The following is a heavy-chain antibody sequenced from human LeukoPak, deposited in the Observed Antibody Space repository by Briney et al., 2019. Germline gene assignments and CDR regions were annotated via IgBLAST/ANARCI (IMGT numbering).Heavy chain of an antibody. CDR1: GFTFSTYS. D-gene: IGHD5-18*01. J-gene: IGHJ3*02. CDR2: INIGSNSI. V-gene: IGHV3-48*04. CDR3: AVYSYPPEAFDI. Sequence: GGSLRLSCAASGFTFSTYSMNWVRQAPGKGLEWISYINIGSNSIYYADSVKGRFTISRDNAKNSLYLQMNSLRAEDTAVYYCAVYSYPPEAFDIWGQGTMVTVSS.